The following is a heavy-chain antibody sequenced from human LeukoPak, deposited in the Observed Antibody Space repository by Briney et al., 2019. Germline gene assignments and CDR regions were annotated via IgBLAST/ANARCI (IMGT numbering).Heavy chain of an antibody. CDR3: ARDSGWYSDTFDY. J-gene: IGHJ4*02. Sequence: GGSLRLSCAASGFTVSSSHMSWVRQAPGKGLEWVSVIYSGGSTYYADSVKGRFTISRDNSKNTLYLQMNSLRAEDTAVYYCARDSGWYSDTFDYWGQGTLVTVSS. D-gene: IGHD1-1*01. V-gene: IGHV3-53*01. CDR1: GFTVSSSH. CDR2: IYSGGST.